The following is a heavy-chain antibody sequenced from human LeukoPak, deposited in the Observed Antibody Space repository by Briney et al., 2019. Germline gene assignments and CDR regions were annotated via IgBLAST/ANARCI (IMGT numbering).Heavy chain of an antibody. Sequence: PGGSLRLSCADSGFTVSSNYMSWVRQAPGKGLEWVSVIYSGGSTYYADSVKGRFTISRDHSKSTLSLQMNSLRAEDTAVYYCARDESGYGTFDYWGQGTLVTVSS. CDR1: GFTVSSNY. V-gene: IGHV3-53*01. J-gene: IGHJ4*02. D-gene: IGHD6-25*01. CDR3: ARDESGYGTFDY. CDR2: IYSGGST.